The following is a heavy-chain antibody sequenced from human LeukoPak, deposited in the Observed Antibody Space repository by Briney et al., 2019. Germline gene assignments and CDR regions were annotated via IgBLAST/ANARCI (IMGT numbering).Heavy chain of an antibody. CDR3: TTYRFNYGSTGYSYFDF. CDR2: IISKTSGGTT. Sequence: PGGSRTLSCAASGLTFANAWMSWVRQAPGKGLEWVARIISKTSGGTTDYAAPVKGRFTISRDDSKTTLYLQMNSLKTEDTAVYYCTTYRFNYGSTGYSYFDFWGQGTLVTVSS. D-gene: IGHD3-9*01. J-gene: IGHJ4*02. CDR1: GLTFANAW. V-gene: IGHV3-15*01.